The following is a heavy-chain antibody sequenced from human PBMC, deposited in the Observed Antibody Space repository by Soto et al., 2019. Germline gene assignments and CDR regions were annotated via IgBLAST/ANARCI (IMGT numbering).Heavy chain of an antibody. D-gene: IGHD3-22*01. CDR3: ARPKNHYYDSSGYYLYWFDP. CDR2: INAGNGNI. V-gene: IGHV1-3*01. CDR1: GYTFTSYA. J-gene: IGHJ5*02. Sequence: ASVKVSCKASGYTFTSYAMHWVRQAPGQRLEWMGWINAGNGNIKYSQKFQGRITIARDTSASTAYMELSSLRSEDTAVYYCARPKNHYYDSSGYYLYWFDPWGQGTLVTVSS.